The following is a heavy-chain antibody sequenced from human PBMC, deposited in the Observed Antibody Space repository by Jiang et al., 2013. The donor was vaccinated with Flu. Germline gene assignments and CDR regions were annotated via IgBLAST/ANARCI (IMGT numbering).Heavy chain of an antibody. CDR2: ISSSSSYT. J-gene: IGHJ6*02. V-gene: IGHV3-11*06. CDR1: GFTFSDYY. CDR3: AREFVVVVAATSPVAPHNYYYYGMDV. D-gene: IGHD2-15*01. Sequence: SLRLSCAASGFTFSDYYMSWIRQAPGKGLEWVSYISSSSSYTNYADSVKGRFTISRDNAKNSLYLQMNSLRAEDTAVYYCAREFVVVVAATSPVAPHNYYYYGMDVWGQGTTVTVSS.